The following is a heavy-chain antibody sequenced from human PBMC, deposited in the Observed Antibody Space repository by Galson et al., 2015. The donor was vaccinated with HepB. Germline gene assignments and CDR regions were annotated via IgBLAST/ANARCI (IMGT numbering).Heavy chain of an antibody. D-gene: IGHD6-19*01. Sequence: SLRLSCAASGFTFDDYGMSWVRQAPGKGLEWVSGINWNGGSTGYADSVKGRFTISRGNAKNSLYLQMNSLRAEDTALYHCARAYSSGTPWYFDLWGRGTLVTVSS. J-gene: IGHJ2*01. CDR3: ARAYSSGTPWYFDL. CDR2: INWNGGST. CDR1: GFTFDDYG. V-gene: IGHV3-20*01.